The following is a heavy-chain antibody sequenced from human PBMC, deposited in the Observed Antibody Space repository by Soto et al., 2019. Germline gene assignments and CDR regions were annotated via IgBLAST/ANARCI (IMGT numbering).Heavy chain of an antibody. CDR3: TTEPDPWVVLTVDY. D-gene: IGHD2-21*02. CDR2: IKSKTDGGTT. J-gene: IGHJ4*02. V-gene: IGHV3-15*01. Sequence: EVQLVESGGGLVKPGGSLRLSCAASGFTFSNSWMSWVRQAPGKGLEWVGRIKSKTDGGTTDYAAPVKGRFTISRDDSKNTMYRQMNSLKTEDTAVYYCTTEPDPWVVLTVDYWGQGTLVTVSS. CDR1: GFTFSNSW.